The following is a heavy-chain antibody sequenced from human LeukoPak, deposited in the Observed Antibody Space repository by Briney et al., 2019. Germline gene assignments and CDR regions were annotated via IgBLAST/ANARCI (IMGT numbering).Heavy chain of an antibody. CDR3: ARLATAIPDY. CDR2: INHSGST. Sequence: SETLSLTCAVYGGSFSGYYWSWICQPPGKGLEWIGEINHSGSTNYNPSLKSRVTISVDTSKNQFSLKLSSVTAADTAVYYCARLATAIPDYWGQGTLVTVSS. V-gene: IGHV4-34*01. CDR1: GGSFSGYY. J-gene: IGHJ4*02. D-gene: IGHD2-21*02.